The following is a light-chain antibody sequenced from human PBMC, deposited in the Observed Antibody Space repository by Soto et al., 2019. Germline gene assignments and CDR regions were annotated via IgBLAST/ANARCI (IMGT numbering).Light chain of an antibody. CDR2: GDS. Sequence: QSVLTQPPSVSGAPGQRVTISCTGSGSNIGAGYDVHWYQHRPGTAPKLLVFGDSHRPSGVPDRFSGFKSGTSASLAITGLQAEDEGDYSCQSYDSTLDARYVFGTGTKLTVL. J-gene: IGLJ1*01. CDR1: GSNIGAGYD. CDR3: QSYDSTLDARYV. V-gene: IGLV1-40*01.